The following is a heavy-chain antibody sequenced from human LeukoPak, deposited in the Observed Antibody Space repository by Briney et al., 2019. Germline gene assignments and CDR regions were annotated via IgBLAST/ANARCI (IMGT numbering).Heavy chain of an antibody. Sequence: GRSLRLSCAASGFTFSSYGMHWVRQAPGKGPEWVAVISNDGSKKYYADSAKGRFTISRDNSKNTLYLQMNSLRAEDTAVYYCARVRTDAFDIWGQGTMVTVSS. D-gene: IGHD1-1*01. V-gene: IGHV3-30*03. CDR2: ISNDGSKK. CDR1: GFTFSSYG. CDR3: ARVRTDAFDI. J-gene: IGHJ3*02.